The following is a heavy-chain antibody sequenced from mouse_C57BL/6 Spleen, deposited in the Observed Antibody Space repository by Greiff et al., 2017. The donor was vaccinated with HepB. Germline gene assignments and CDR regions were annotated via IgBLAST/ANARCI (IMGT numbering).Heavy chain of an antibody. D-gene: IGHD1-1*01. J-gene: IGHJ4*01. CDR3: ARAPFTTVVANYAMDY. CDR1: GYAFTNYL. V-gene: IGHV1-54*01. CDR2: INPGSGGT. Sequence: VQLQQSGAELVRPGTSVKVSCKASGYAFTNYLIEWVKQRPGQGLEWIGVINPGSGGTNYNEKFKGKATLTADKSSSTAYMQLSSLTSEDSAVYFCARAPFTTVVANYAMDYWGQGTSVTVSS.